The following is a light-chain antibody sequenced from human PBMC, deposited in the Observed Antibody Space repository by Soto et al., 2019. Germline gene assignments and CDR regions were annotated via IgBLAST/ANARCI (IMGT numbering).Light chain of an antibody. CDR2: GAS. CDR1: QSVSSN. CDR3: KQRSDWPWT. V-gene: IGKV3-11*01. J-gene: IGKJ1*01. Sequence: EIVLTQSPATLSLSPGERATLSCRASQSVSSNLAWYQQKPGQAPRLLIYGASSRATGIQVRFSGGGSGTDFTLTIRSLEPEDFAVYYCKQRSDWPWTFGQGTKVDIK.